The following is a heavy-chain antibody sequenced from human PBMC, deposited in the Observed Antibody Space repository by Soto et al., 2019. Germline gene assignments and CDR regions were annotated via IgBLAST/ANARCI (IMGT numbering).Heavy chain of an antibody. J-gene: IGHJ6*02. Sequence: ASETLSLTCTVSGGSISSYYWSWIRQPPGKGLEWIGYIYYSGSTNYNPSLKSRVTISVDTSKNQFSLKLSSVTAADTAVYYCARANYGMDVWGQGTTVTV. CDR1: GGSISSYY. CDR3: ARANYGMDV. CDR2: IYYSGST. V-gene: IGHV4-59*01.